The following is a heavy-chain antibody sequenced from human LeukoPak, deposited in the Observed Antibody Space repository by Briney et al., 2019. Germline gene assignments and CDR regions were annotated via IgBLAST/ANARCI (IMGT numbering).Heavy chain of an antibody. J-gene: IGHJ3*02. D-gene: IGHD5-18*01. CDR2: IYYSGST. CDR3: ARDWGYSYGYYVRNAFDI. Sequence: SETLSLTCTVSGGSISSSSYYWGWIRQPPGKGLEWIGSIYYSGSTYYNPSLKSRVTISVDTSKNQFSLKLSSVTAADTAVYYCARDWGYSYGYYVRNAFDIWGQGTMVTVSS. V-gene: IGHV4-39*07. CDR1: GGSISSSSYY.